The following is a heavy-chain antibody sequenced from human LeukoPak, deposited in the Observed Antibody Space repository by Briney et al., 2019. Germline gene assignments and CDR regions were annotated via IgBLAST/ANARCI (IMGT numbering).Heavy chain of an antibody. CDR2: ISADNGNT. CDR3: SRDRRVLLWFGDLGDTFDP. D-gene: IGHD3-10*01. Sequence: ASVKVSCKASGYTFSNYGITWVRQAPGQGLEWMGWISADNGNTKYSQRFQGRVTMTTDGSTSTADMELRSLGSDDTAVYYCSRDRRVLLWFGDLGDTFDPWGQGTLVTVSS. V-gene: IGHV1-18*01. J-gene: IGHJ5*02. CDR1: GYTFSNYG.